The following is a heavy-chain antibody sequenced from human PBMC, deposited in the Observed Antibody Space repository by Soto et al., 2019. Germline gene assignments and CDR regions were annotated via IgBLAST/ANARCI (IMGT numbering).Heavy chain of an antibody. Sequence: GASVKVSCKASGGTFSSYAISWVRQAPGQGLEWMGGIIPIFGTANYAQKFQGRVTITADESTSTAYMELSSLRSEDTAVYYCARDLTRGIAAAGRRYYYGMDVWGQGTTVTVSS. D-gene: IGHD6-13*01. CDR3: ARDLTRGIAAAGRRYYYGMDV. J-gene: IGHJ6*02. V-gene: IGHV1-69*13. CDR1: GGTFSSYA. CDR2: IIPIFGTA.